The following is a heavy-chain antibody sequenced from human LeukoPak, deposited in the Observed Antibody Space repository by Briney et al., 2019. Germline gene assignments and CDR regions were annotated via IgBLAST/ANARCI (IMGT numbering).Heavy chain of an antibody. CDR3: AKREYDFWSGYSSFDY. J-gene: IGHJ4*02. Sequence: SETLSLTCAVYGGSFSGYYWSWIRQPPGKGREWIGEINHSGRNNYNPSLKSRVTISVDTSKNQSALKLSSVTAADTAVYYCAKREYDFWSGYSSFDYWGQGTLVTVSS. CDR1: GGSFSGYY. V-gene: IGHV4-34*01. D-gene: IGHD3-3*01. CDR2: INHSGRN.